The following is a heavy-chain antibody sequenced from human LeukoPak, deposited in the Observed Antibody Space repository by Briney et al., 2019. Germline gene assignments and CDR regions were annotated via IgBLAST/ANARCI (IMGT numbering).Heavy chain of an antibody. Sequence: PSETLSLTCTVSGVSISPFYWSWIRQSPGKGLEWLAYINCSGSTNYNPSLRSRVTISLDASKNQFSLKLTSVTAADTAVYYCARGAGWWGSWGQGTLVTVSS. V-gene: IGHV4-59*01. CDR2: INCSGST. D-gene: IGHD2-15*01. CDR3: ARGAGWWGS. J-gene: IGHJ5*02. CDR1: GVSISPFY.